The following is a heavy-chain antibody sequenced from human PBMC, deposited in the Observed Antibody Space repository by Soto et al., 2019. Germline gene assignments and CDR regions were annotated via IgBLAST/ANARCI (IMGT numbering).Heavy chain of an antibody. CDR2: IGHSGYSI. Sequence: PGGSLRLSCASSGFTFNNYSMALVRQAPGKGLEWVSSIGHSGYSINYGDSVKGRFTISRDNSKNMLFLEMRGLRAEDTAAYYCARSHDKDILTGCYNWGQGALVTVSS. V-gene: IGHV3-23*01. J-gene: IGHJ4*02. CDR3: ARSHDKDILTGCYN. D-gene: IGHD3-9*01. CDR1: GFTFNNYS.